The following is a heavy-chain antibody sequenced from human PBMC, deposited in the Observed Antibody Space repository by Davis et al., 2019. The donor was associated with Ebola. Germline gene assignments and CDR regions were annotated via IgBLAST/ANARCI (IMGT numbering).Heavy chain of an antibody. D-gene: IGHD1-26*01. J-gene: IGHJ3*02. CDR2: INTYNGNT. V-gene: IGHV1-18*01. Sequence: ASVKVSCKASGYTFISYGISWVRQAPGQGLEWMGWINTYNGNTYYEQKVQGRVTMTTETSMNTASMELRSLRSDDTAVYFCARTSIVGTTTTASDIWGQGTKVTVSS. CDR1: GYTFISYG. CDR3: ARTSIVGTTTTASDI.